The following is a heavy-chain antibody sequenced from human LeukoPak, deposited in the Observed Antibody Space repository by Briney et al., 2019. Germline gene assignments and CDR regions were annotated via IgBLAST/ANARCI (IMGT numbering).Heavy chain of an antibody. CDR2: INPNSGGT. J-gene: IGHJ4*02. Sequence: ASVKVSCKASGGTFSSYAISWVRQAPGQGLEWMGWINPNSGGTNYAQKLQGRVTMTTDTSTSTAYMELRSLRSDDTAVYYCARAPRKIMITFGGVIASDYWGQGTLVTVSS. D-gene: IGHD3-16*02. V-gene: IGHV1-18*01. CDR1: GGTFSSYA. CDR3: ARAPRKIMITFGGVIASDY.